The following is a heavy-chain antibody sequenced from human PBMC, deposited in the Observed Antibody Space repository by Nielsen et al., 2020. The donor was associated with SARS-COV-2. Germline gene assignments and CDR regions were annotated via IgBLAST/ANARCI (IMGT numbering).Heavy chain of an antibody. CDR2: INPYNGNR. Sequence: ASVKVSCKASGYTFRGYGIAWVRQAPGQGLDWMGWINPYNGNRDYAQKVQGRVTMTTDTSTSTAYMELRSLRSDDTAVYYCARDKWNSGSPRSFDYWGQGTLVTVSS. CDR1: GYTFRGYG. V-gene: IGHV1-18*01. CDR3: ARDKWNSGSPRSFDY. J-gene: IGHJ4*02. D-gene: IGHD1-26*01.